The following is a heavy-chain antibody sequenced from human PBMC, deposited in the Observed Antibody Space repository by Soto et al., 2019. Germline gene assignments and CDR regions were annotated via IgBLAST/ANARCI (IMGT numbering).Heavy chain of an antibody. CDR3: ATGGHNDGYNFYHGMDV. Sequence: QVQLVQSGAEVKTPGSSLKVSCKVSGSRFSNYVISWVRQAPGHGLEWLGRIIPIFNSTKYAQNFQGRVTITADKSTSTASLELSSLRSDDTAVYFCATGGHNDGYNFYHGMDVWGQGTTVTVS. CDR1: GSRFSNYV. J-gene: IGHJ6*02. CDR2: IIPIFNST. D-gene: IGHD3-16*01. V-gene: IGHV1-69*06.